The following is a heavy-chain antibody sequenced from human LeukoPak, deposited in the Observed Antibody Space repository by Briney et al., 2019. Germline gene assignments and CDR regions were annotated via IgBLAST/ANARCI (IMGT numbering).Heavy chain of an antibody. J-gene: IGHJ4*02. CDR3: AKDAITMGAYYFDY. D-gene: IGHD3-10*01. CDR2: IWFDGSKQ. Sequence: PGGSLRLSCAASGFNISDYGMHWVRQAPGKGLKWVAVIWFDGSKQYHADSVKGRFTISRDNSKNTLYLQMNSLRAEDTAVYYCAKDAITMGAYYFDYWGQGTLVTVSS. V-gene: IGHV3-33*06. CDR1: GFNISDYG.